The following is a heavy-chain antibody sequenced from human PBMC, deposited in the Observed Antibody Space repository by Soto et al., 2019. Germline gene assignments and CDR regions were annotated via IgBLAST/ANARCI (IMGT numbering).Heavy chain of an antibody. CDR2: SRDKGQGYNT. J-gene: IGHJ5*02. Sequence: EVQLVESGGGLVQPGGSLRLSCEGSGFTLSDHYIDWVRQAPGKGLEWLGRSRDKGQGYNTAYAASVKGRFTTSRDESKNSVYLQMMSLTAEDTAIYYCVRGGGGGLFDPWGQGTMVTVSS. CDR1: GFTLSDHY. V-gene: IGHV3-72*01. CDR3: VRGGGGGLFDP. D-gene: IGHD2-15*01.